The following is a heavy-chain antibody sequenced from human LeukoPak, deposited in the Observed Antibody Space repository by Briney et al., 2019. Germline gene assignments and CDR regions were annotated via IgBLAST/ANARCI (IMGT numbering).Heavy chain of an antibody. CDR3: ARGPRVGATTSPFDY. D-gene: IGHD1-26*01. V-gene: IGHV3-21*01. Sequence: GGSLRLSCAASGFTFSTYSMNWVRQAPGKGLEWVSSISSGSSYIYYADSVKGRFTISRDNAKNSLYLQMNSLRAEDTAVYYCARGPRVGATTSPFDYWGQGTLVTVSS. CDR2: ISSGSSYI. J-gene: IGHJ4*02. CDR1: GFTFSTYS.